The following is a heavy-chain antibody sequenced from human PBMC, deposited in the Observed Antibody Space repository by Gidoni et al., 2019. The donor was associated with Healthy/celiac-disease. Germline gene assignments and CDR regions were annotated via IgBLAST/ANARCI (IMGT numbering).Heavy chain of an antibody. CDR3: ARGVVVAATAEYFQH. V-gene: IGHV4-34*01. CDR2: INHSGST. CDR1: GGSFSGYY. Sequence: QVQLQQWGAGLLKPSETLSLTCAVYGGSFSGYYWSWIRQPPGKGLEWIGEINHSGSTNYNPSLKSRVTISVDTSKNQFSLKLSSVTAADTAVYYCARGVVVAATAEYFQHWGQGTLVTVSS. J-gene: IGHJ1*01. D-gene: IGHD2-15*01.